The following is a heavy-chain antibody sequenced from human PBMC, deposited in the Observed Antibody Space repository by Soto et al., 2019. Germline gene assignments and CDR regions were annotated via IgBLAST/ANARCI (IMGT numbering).Heavy chain of an antibody. V-gene: IGHV3-23*01. J-gene: IGHJ4*02. D-gene: IGHD3-22*01. CDR2: ISGSGGST. CDR1: GFTFSSYA. Sequence: EVQLLESGGGLVQPGGSLRLSCAASGFTFSSYAMSWVRQAPGKGLEWVSAISGSGGSTYYADSEKGRFTISRDNSKNTLYLQMNSLRAEDTAVYYCATTYYYDSSGYFLWGQGTLVTVSS. CDR3: ATTYYYDSSGYFL.